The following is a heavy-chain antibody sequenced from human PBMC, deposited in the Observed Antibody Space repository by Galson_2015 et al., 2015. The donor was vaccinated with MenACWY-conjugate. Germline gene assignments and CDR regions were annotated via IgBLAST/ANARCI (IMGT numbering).Heavy chain of an antibody. CDR2: ISSSSTTI. CDR1: GFTFSTYS. D-gene: IGHD2-2*01. Sequence: LRLSCAASGFTFSTYSLNWVRQAPGTGLEWVSYISSSSTTIHYADSVKGRFTISRDNAKNSLYLQMNSLRPEDTAVYYCAREYCSSITCLFDYWGQGALVTVSS. J-gene: IGHJ4*02. CDR3: AREYCSSITCLFDY. V-gene: IGHV3-48*04.